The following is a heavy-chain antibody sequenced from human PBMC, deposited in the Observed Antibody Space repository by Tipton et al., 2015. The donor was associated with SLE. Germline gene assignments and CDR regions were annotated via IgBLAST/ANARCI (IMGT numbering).Heavy chain of an antibody. CDR1: GYTFTSYA. J-gene: IGHJ4*02. CDR2: INAGNGNR. CDR3: ARVLAGGELLGWNYFDY. V-gene: IGHV1-3*01. D-gene: IGHD1-26*01. Sequence: QSGAEVKKPGASVKVSCKASGYTFTSYAMHWVRQAPGQRLEWMGWINAGNGNRKYSQKFQGRVTITRDTSASTAYMELSSLRSEDTAVYYCARVLAGGELLGWNYFDYWGQGTLVTVSS.